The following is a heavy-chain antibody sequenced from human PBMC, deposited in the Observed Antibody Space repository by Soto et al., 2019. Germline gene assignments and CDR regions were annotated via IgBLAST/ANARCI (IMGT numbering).Heavy chain of an antibody. CDR1: GYTFTSYA. Sequence: QVQLVQSGAEVKRPGASVKVSCKASGYTFTSYAFSWVRQAPGQGLEWMGWISNYNGNTNYAQKLQGRVTMTTDTSTSTAYMELRSLRSDDTAVYFCARAEGTTSDFDYWGQGTLVTDSS. V-gene: IGHV1-18*04. CDR2: ISNYNGNT. CDR3: ARAEGTTSDFDY. D-gene: IGHD4-17*01. J-gene: IGHJ4*02.